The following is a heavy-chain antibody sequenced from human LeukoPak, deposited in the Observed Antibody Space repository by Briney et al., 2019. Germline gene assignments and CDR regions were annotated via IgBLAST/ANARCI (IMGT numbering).Heavy chain of an antibody. Sequence: PSGTLSLTCAVYGGSFSGYYWSWIRQPPAKGLEWIGEINHSGSSNYNPSLKSRVTISVDTSKNQFSLKLNSVTAADTALYYCARHYIPDYTFDYWGQRTLVTVSS. CDR2: INHSGSS. D-gene: IGHD4-11*01. J-gene: IGHJ4*02. CDR1: GGSFSGYY. V-gene: IGHV4-34*01. CDR3: ARHYIPDYTFDY.